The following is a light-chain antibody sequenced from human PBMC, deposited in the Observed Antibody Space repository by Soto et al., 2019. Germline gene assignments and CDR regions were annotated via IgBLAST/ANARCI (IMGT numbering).Light chain of an antibody. CDR1: QDVVTY. CDR2: AAS. J-gene: IGKJ2*01. V-gene: IGKV1-12*01. Sequence: DIQLTQSPSSVSASVGDRVTITCRASQDVVTYLAWYQQKPGKAPKLLIYAASTLQSGVPSRFSGSGSGTDFTLTITSLQAEDFATYYCQQANHFPYTFGQGTKLEI. CDR3: QQANHFPYT.